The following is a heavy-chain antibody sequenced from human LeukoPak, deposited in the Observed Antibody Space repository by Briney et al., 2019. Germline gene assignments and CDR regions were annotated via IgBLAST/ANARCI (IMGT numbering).Heavy chain of an antibody. V-gene: IGHV3-21*01. J-gene: IGHJ5*02. CDR3: ARVKWPYGFDP. CDR2: ISGSSSYI. D-gene: IGHD5-12*01. Sequence: GGSLRLSCAASGFTFSRYSMNWVRQAPGKGLEWVSSISGSSSYIYYADSVRGRFAISRDNAKNSLYLQMNSLRAEDTAVYYCARVKWPYGFDPWGQGTPVTVSS. CDR1: GFTFSRYS.